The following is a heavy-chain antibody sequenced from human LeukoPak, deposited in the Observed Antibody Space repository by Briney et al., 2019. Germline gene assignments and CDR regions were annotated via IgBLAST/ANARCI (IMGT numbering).Heavy chain of an antibody. J-gene: IGHJ4*02. Sequence: GGSLRLSCVVSGFTLKTFKMNWVRQAPGQGLEWVSSISSDSTYTSYADSVKGRFTISGDNAKNSMYLQMDSLRAEDTAVYYCVRDLSYFDYWGQGTLVIVSS. V-gene: IGHV3-21*01. CDR3: VRDLSYFDY. CDR2: ISSDSTYT. D-gene: IGHD3-9*01. CDR1: GFTLKTFK.